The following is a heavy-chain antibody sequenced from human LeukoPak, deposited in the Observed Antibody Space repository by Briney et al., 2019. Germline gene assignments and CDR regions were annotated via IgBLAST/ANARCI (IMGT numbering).Heavy chain of an antibody. CDR3: AKVAKYYYGPETYYFFEQ. Sequence: GGSLRLSCAASEFTFDDYAMHWVRQAPGKGLEWVSGISWNSGTIAYADSVKGRFTISRDYAKNSLYLQMNSLRVEDTAVYYCAKVAKYYYGPETYYFFEQWGQGTPVTASS. D-gene: IGHD3-10*01. CDR2: ISWNSGTI. V-gene: IGHV3-9*01. J-gene: IGHJ4*02. CDR1: EFTFDDYA.